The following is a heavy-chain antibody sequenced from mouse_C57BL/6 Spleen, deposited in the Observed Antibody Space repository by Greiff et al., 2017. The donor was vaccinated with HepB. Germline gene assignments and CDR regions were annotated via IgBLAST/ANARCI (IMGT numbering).Heavy chain of an antibody. CDR3: ARGGGWYFDA. D-gene: IGHD1-1*02. CDR2: INYDGSST. Sequence: EVQVVESEGGLVQPGSSMKLSCTASGFTFSDYYMAWVRQVPEKGLEWVANINYDGSSTYYLDSLKSRFIISRDNAKNILYLQMSSLKSEDTATYYCARGGGWYFDAWGTGTTVTVSS. V-gene: IGHV5-16*01. J-gene: IGHJ1*03. CDR1: GFTFSDYY.